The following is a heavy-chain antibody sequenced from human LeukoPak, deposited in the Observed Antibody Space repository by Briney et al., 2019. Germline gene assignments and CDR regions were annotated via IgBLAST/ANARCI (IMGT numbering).Heavy chain of an antibody. D-gene: IGHD3-10*01. J-gene: IGHJ4*02. CDR3: ARDRRGGPGSYRRFDY. CDR2: ISAYNGNT. Sequence: ASVKVSCKASVYTFTSYGISWGRPAPGQGREWMGWISAYNGNTNYAQKLQGRVTMTTDTSTSTAYMELRSLRSDDTAVYYCARDRRGGPGSYRRFDYWGQGTLVTVSS. CDR1: VYTFTSYG. V-gene: IGHV1-18*01.